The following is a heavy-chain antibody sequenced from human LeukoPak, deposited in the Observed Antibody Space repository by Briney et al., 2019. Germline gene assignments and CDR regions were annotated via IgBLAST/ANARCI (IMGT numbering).Heavy chain of an antibody. CDR3: ARDPTTVIAVSYYFDF. D-gene: IGHD2-15*01. Sequence: SETLSLTCAVSGGSFIGFHWNWIRQSPTKGLEWIGENNHSGSTNYNPSLKSRVTISVDTSKNQFSLRLRSVTAADTAVYYCARDPTTVIAVSYYFDFWGQGTQVTVSS. CDR1: GGSFIGFH. J-gene: IGHJ4*02. CDR2: NNHSGST. V-gene: IGHV4-34*01.